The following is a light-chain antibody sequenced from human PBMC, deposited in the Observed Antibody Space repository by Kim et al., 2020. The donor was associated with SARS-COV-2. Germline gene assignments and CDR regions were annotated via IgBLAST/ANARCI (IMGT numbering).Light chain of an antibody. CDR1: SSDVGGYNY. V-gene: IGLV2-8*01. Sequence: QSALTQPPSASGSPGQSVTITCTGTSSDVGGYNYVSWYQQHPGKAPKLIIYEVNKRPSGVSYRFSGSKSGNTASLTVSGLQADDEAACYCSSFTGTNTLGFFGGGTKVTVL. CDR2: EVN. J-gene: IGLJ2*01. CDR3: SSFTGTNTLGF.